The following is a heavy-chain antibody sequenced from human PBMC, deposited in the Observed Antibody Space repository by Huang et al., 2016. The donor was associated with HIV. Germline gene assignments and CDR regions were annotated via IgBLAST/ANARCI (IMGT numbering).Heavy chain of an antibody. CDR3: ARSAYGDLDY. D-gene: IGHD4-17*01. CDR2: MNPNTGNT. J-gene: IGHJ4*02. CDR1: GYTFTNYD. Sequence: QVHLVQSGAEVKKPGASVKVSCKASGYTFTNYDINWVRQAPGRGLEWRGWMNPNTGNTGFEQSFQGRVTMTRKTSITTAYMELTSLTSEDTAVYYWARSAYGDLDYWGLGTLVIVSS. V-gene: IGHV1-8*02.